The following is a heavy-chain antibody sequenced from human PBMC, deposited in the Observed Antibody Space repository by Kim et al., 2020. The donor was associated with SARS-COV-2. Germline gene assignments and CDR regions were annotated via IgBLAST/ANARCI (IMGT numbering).Heavy chain of an antibody. CDR1: GFTFSNYA. V-gene: IGHV3-23*01. CDR2: VNGSSGRT. D-gene: IGHD2-15*01. J-gene: IGHJ5*01. CDR3: SKTPPGAS. Sequence: GGSLRLSCAASGFTFSNYAMTWVRQAPGKGLEWVSAVNGSSGRTYYAYSVTGRFTISRANSKTTLYLQLNSLRPEDTDAYYYSKTPPGASWV.